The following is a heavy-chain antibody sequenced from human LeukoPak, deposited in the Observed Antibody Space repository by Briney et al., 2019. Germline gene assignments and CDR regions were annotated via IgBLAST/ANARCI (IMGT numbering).Heavy chain of an antibody. J-gene: IGHJ3*02. CDR2: INHSGST. CDR1: GGSISSYY. Sequence: SETLSLTCTVSGGSISSYYWSWIRQPPGKGLEWIGEINHSGSTNYNPSLKSRVTISVDTSKNQFSLKLSSVTAADTAVYYCARQDYDFWSGYYSAFDIWGHGTMVTVSS. CDR3: ARQDYDFWSGYYSAFDI. V-gene: IGHV4-34*01. D-gene: IGHD3-3*01.